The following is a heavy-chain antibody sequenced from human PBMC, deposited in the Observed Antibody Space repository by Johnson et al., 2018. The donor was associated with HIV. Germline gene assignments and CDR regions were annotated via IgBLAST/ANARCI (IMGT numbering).Heavy chain of an antibody. J-gene: IGHJ3*01. D-gene: IGHD5-18*01. CDR3: AKGEAQEGWIQLWSYAFDF. CDR2: LSFDGSNK. Sequence: QVQLVESGGGLVQPGGSLRLSCAASGFTFSNYGMHWVRQAPGKGLEWVAVLSFDGSNKYYADSVKGRFPISRDNSRNTRYLQMSNLRTEETAVYYCAKGEAQEGWIQLWSYAFDFWGRGTMVTVSS. CDR1: GFTFSNYG. V-gene: IGHV3-30*18.